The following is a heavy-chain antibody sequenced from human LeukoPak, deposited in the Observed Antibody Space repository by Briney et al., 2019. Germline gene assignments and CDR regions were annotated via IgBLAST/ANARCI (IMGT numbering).Heavy chain of an antibody. CDR3: ARAPSSYGDPLNWFDP. J-gene: IGHJ5*02. V-gene: IGHV1-46*01. D-gene: IGHD4-17*01. Sequence: ASVKVSCKASGYTFTSYYMHWVRQAPGQGLEWMGIINPSGGSTSYAQKFQGRVTMTRDTSTSTVYMELNSLRSEDTAVYYCARAPSSYGDPLNWFDPWGQGTLVTVSS. CDR1: GYTFTSYY. CDR2: INPSGGST.